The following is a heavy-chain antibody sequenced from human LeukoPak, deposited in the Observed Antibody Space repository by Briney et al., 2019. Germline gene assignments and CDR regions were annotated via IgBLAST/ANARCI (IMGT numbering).Heavy chain of an antibody. CDR2: IYSGGYT. CDR1: RFTVSSSY. J-gene: IGHJ6*03. Sequence: GGSLRLSCAASRFTVSSSYMSWVRQAPGKGLEWVSVIYSGGYTYYADSVKGRFTIFRDNSKNTLYLQMNSLRAEDTAVYYCAKGYNYGFGHNVGDYYYYMDVWGQGTMVTVSS. CDR3: AKGYNYGFGHNVGDYYYYMDV. D-gene: IGHD5-18*01. V-gene: IGHV3-53*01.